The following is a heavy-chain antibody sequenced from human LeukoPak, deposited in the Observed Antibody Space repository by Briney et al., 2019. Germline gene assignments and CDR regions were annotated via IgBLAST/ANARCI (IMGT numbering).Heavy chain of an antibody. Sequence: PPETLSLTCTVSGGSISSYYWSWIRQPPGKGLEWIGYIYYSGSTNYNPSLKSRVTISVDTSKNQFSLKLSSVTAADTAVYYCARVRVSSSPDFDYWGQGTLVTVSS. CDR3: ARVRVSSSPDFDY. V-gene: IGHV4-59*01. CDR2: IYYSGST. CDR1: GGSISSYY. J-gene: IGHJ4*02. D-gene: IGHD6-13*01.